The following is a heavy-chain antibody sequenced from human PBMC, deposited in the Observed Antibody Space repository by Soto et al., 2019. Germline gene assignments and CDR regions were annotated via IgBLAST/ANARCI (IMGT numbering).Heavy chain of an antibody. J-gene: IGHJ4*02. CDR2: ISYDGSNK. CDR3: ARDSVAGAD. D-gene: IGHD6-19*01. V-gene: IGHV3-30-3*01. CDR1: RFIFSSYV. Sequence: QVQLVESGGGVVQPGTSLRLSCAAFRFIFSSYVMHWVRQAPGKGLEWVALISYDGSNKYYADSVRGRFTISRDNSKNTLYLQMNGLRGEDTALYYCARDSVAGADWGQGTLVTVSS.